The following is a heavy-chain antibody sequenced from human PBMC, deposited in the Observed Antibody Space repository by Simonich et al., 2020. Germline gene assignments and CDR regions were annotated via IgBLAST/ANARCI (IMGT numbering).Heavy chain of an antibody. D-gene: IGHD6-13*01. CDR1: GGSISRSSDY. CDR3: ARHAGFAFDI. CDR2: LYYSGST. J-gene: IGHJ3*02. V-gene: IGHV4-39*01. Sequence: QLQLQESGPGLVKPSETLSLTCTVSGGSISRSSDYWGWIRQPPGKGRAWIGSLYYSGSTYYNPSLKRRVTIAVDTSKNQFARKLSSVTAADTAGYYCARHAGFAFDIWGQGTMVTVSS.